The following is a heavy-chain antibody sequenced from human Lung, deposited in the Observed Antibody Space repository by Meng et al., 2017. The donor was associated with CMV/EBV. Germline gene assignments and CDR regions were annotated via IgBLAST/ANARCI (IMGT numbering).Heavy chain of an antibody. CDR1: GFSLSTSGVG. Sequence: QSTLKGSGPTLGKPTQTLTLTCTFSGFSLSTSGVGVGWIRQPPGKALECLAIIYGDDEKRYSPSLESRLTVTKDTSKNQVVLTMTNMVPVDTATYYCARAAARPSDWFDPWGQGTLVTVSS. J-gene: IGHJ5*02. V-gene: IGHV2-5*02. D-gene: IGHD6-6*01. CDR3: ARAAARPSDWFDP. CDR2: IYGDDEK.